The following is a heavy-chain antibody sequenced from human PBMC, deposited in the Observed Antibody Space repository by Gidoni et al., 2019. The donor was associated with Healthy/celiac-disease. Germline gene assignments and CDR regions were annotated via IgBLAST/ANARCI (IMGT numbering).Heavy chain of an antibody. D-gene: IGHD1-7*01. J-gene: IGHJ4*02. CDR3: ARELELEYFDY. CDR1: GGSISSGDYY. Sequence: QVQLQESGPGLVKPSKTLSLTCTVSGGSISSGDYYWSWIRQPPGKGLEWIGDIYYSGSTYYNPSLKSRVTISVDTSKNQFSLKLRSVTAADTAVYYCARELELEYFDYWGQGTLVTVSS. V-gene: IGHV4-30-4*01. CDR2: IYYSGST.